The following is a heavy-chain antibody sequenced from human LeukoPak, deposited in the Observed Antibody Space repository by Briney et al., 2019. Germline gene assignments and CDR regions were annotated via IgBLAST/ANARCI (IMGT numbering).Heavy chain of an antibody. CDR3: ARDGTDDYKGY. V-gene: IGHV1-69*13. CDR1: GGTFSSYA. J-gene: IGHJ4*02. Sequence: ASVKVSCKASGGTFSSYAISWVRQAPGQGLEWMGGIIPIFGTANYARKFQGRVTITADESTSTAYMELSSLRSEDTAVYYCARDGTDDYKGYWGQGTLVTVSS. CDR2: IIPIFGTA. D-gene: IGHD5-24*01.